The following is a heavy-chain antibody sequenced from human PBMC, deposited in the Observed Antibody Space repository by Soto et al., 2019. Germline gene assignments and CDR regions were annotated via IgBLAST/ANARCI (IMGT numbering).Heavy chain of an antibody. CDR3: ARDQNHLYYCDSSGYLDY. D-gene: IGHD3-22*01. V-gene: IGHV1-2*04. J-gene: IGHJ4*02. CDR1: GYTFTGYY. Sequence: ASVKVSCKASGYTFTGYYMHWVRQAPGQGLEWMGWINPNSGGTNYAQKFQGWVTMTRDTSISTAYMELSRLRSDDTAVYYCARDQNHLYYCDSSGYLDYWGQGTLVTVSS. CDR2: INPNSGGT.